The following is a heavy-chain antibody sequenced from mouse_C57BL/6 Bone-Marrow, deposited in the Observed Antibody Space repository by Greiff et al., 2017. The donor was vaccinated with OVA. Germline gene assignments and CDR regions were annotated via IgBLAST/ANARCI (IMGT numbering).Heavy chain of an antibody. CDR3: ARSLTGYYAMDY. D-gene: IGHD4-1*01. CDR1: GFTFTDYY. Sequence: EVQLVESGGGLVQPGGSLSLSCAASGFTFTDYYMSWVRQPPGKALEWLGFIRNKANGYTTEYSASVKGRFTISRDNSQSILYLQMNALRAEDSSTYYCARSLTGYYAMDYWGQGTSVTVSS. J-gene: IGHJ4*01. CDR2: IRNKANGYTT. V-gene: IGHV7-3*01.